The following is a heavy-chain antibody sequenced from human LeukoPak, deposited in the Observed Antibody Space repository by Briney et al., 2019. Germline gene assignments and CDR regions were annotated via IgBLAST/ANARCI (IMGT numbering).Heavy chain of an antibody. CDR2: MNPNSGNT. J-gene: IGHJ4*02. V-gene: IGHV1-8*03. Sequence: ASVKVSCKASGYTFTSYDINWVRQATGQGLEWMGWMNPNSGNTGYAQKFHGRVTITRNTSISTAYMELSSLRSEDTAVYYCARGGRITIFGVVIKHYFDYWGQGTLVTVSS. D-gene: IGHD3-3*01. CDR3: ARGGRITIFGVVIKHYFDY. CDR1: GYTFTSYD.